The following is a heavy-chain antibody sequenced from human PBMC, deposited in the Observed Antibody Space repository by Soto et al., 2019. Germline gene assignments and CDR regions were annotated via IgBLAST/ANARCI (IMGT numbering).Heavy chain of an antibody. Sequence: SETLSLTCAVYGGSFSGYYWSWIRQPPGKGLEWIGEINHSGSTNYNPSLKSRVTISVDTSKNQFSLKLSSVTAADTAVYYCARLGGWNFLITPSTQRKYNWFDPWGQGTLVTVSS. CDR2: INHSGST. D-gene: IGHD1-7*01. J-gene: IGHJ5*02. CDR1: GGSFSGYY. V-gene: IGHV4-34*01. CDR3: ARLGGWNFLITPSTQRKYNWFDP.